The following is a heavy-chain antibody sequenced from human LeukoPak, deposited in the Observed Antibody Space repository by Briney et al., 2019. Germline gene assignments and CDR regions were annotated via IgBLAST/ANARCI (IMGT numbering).Heavy chain of an antibody. CDR3: ARQYDFWSGLFDY. J-gene: IGHJ4*02. CDR2: INYSGST. D-gene: IGHD3-3*01. CDR1: GGSISSYY. V-gene: IGHV4-59*01. Sequence: SETLSLTCTVSGGSISSYYWSWIRQPPGKGLEWIAYINYSGSTNYNPSLKSRVTISVDTSKNQFSLKLSSVTAADTAVYYCARQYDFWSGLFDYWGQGTLVTVSS.